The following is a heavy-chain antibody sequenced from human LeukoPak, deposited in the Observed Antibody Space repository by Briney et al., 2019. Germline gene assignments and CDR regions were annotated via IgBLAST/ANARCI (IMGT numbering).Heavy chain of an antibody. V-gene: IGHV4-39*07. D-gene: IGHD3-10*01. CDR3: ARRRIQLSITMVRGVHFDY. CDR2: IYYSGST. J-gene: IGHJ4*02. Sequence: ASETLSLTCTVSGGSISSNSYYWGWIRQPPGKGLEWIGSIYYSGSTYYNPSLKSRFTISVDTSKNQFSLKLSSVTAADTAVCYCARRRIQLSITMVRGVHFDYWGQGTLVTVSS. CDR1: GGSISSNSYY.